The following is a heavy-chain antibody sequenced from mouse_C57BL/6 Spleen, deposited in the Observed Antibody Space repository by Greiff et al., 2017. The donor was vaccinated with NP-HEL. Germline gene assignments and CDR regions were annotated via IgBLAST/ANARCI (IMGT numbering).Heavy chain of an antibody. V-gene: IGHV1-54*01. CDR2: INPGSGGT. D-gene: IGHD2-4*01. CDR3: ARRKGIYYEFAY. Sequence: VQLQQSGAELVRPGTSVKVSCKASGYAFTNYLIEWVKQRPGQGLEWIGVINPGSGGTNYNEKFKGKATLPADKSSSTAYMQLSSVTSEDSAVYFCARRKGIYYEFAYWGQGTLVTVSA. CDR1: GYAFTNYL. J-gene: IGHJ3*01.